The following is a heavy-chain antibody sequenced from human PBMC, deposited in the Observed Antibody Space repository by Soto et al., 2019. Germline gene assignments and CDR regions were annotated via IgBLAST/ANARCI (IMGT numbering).Heavy chain of an antibody. J-gene: IGHJ4*02. Sequence: EVQLVESGGGLVQPGGSLRLSCAASGFSLRSASMNWVRQAPGKGLEWISSISASGANIYYADSVKGRFSISRDTAKNSLYLKMNSLRDEDSALYYCARDLTDFANYYFDSWGQGPLVAVS. D-gene: IGHD3-9*01. V-gene: IGHV3-48*02. CDR1: GFSLRSAS. CDR3: ARDLTDFANYYFDS. CDR2: ISASGANI.